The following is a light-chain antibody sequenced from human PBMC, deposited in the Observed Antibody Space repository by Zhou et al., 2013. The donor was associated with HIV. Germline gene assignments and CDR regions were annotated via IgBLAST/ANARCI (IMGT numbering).Light chain of an antibody. CDR2: AAS. CDR3: QQANRFPQT. Sequence: DIQMTQSPSSVSASVGDRITITCRASQGISNYLAWYQQKPGKVPKLLIYAASTLQSGVPSRFSGSGFGTDFTLTINRLHPEDFATYYCQQANRFPQTFGQGTKVEIK. V-gene: IGKV1D-12*01. J-gene: IGKJ2*01. CDR1: QGISNY.